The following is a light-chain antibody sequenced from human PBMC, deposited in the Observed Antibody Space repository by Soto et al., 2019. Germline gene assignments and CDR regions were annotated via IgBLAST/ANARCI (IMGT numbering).Light chain of an antibody. V-gene: IGKV1-5*02. Sequence: DIQMTQSPSSLSASVEDRVTIICRASQSVSTRLAWYQQKPGKAPKVLIYDASSWAGGVPSRFTGSGSGTEFTLTINSLQPDDFATYYCQQYSVYWTFGQGTKVDIK. CDR1: QSVSTR. J-gene: IGKJ1*01. CDR2: DAS. CDR3: QQYSVYWT.